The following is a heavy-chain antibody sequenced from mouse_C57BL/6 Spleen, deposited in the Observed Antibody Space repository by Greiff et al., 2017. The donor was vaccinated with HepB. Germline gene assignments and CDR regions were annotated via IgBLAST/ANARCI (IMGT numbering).Heavy chain of an antibody. D-gene: IGHD1-1*01. CDR1: GYSITSGYY. V-gene: IGHV3-6*01. CDR3: AIDHDDGSSSHYYDY. CDR2: ISYDGSN. J-gene: IGHJ2*01. Sequence: EVKLQESGPGLVKPSQSLSLTCSVSGYSITSGYYWNWIRQFPGNTMEWMGNISYDGSNNYNPSLKNRISITRDTSKNQFFLKLNSVTTEDTATYYCAIDHDDGSSSHYYDYWGQGTTLTVSS.